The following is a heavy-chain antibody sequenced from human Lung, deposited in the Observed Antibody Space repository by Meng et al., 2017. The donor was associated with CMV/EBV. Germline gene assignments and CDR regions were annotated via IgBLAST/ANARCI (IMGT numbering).Heavy chain of an antibody. CDR1: GDIVSSNSAA. D-gene: IGHD4-23*01. CDR3: ARGINGGCGD. J-gene: IGHJ4*02. CDR2: TYYRSKWYH. V-gene: IGHV6-1*01. Sequence: QVKLPQAGPGLGKPSQTLSLTCAISGDIVSSNSAAWHWIRQSPSRGLEWLGRTYYRSKWYHEYAVSVKSRITISPDTPKNQFSLQLNSMTPEDTAVYYCARGINGGCGDWGQGTLVTVSS.